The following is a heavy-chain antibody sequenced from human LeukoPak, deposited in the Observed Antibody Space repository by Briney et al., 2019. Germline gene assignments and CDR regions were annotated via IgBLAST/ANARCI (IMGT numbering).Heavy chain of an antibody. V-gene: IGHV3-30*03. J-gene: IGHJ4*02. Sequence: GMSLRLSYPPSGFTFTLFGMHEVHQAPGQGLEGVAVVSYDGRNTYYSDSVKGRFTISRDISKNTLFLQMDSLISEDTAVYFCARDPQFTSSYFDYWGPGTLVTVSS. CDR2: VSYDGRNT. CDR3: ARDPQFTSSYFDY. CDR1: GFTFTLFG. D-gene: IGHD3-3*01.